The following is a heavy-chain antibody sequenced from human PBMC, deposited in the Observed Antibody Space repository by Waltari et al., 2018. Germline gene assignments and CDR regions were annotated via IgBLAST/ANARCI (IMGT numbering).Heavy chain of an antibody. D-gene: IGHD3-22*01. CDR1: GGTFSSYA. CDR3: ARAPYYYDSSGYYQTEYFQH. CDR2: IIPIFGTA. J-gene: IGHJ1*01. V-gene: IGHV1-69*13. Sequence: QVQLVQSGAEVKKPGSSVKVSCKASGGTFSSYAISWVRQDPGQGMEWMGGIIPIFGTANYAQKFQGRVTITADESTSTAYMELSSLRSEDTAVYYCARAPYYYDSSGYYQTEYFQHWGQGTLVTVSS.